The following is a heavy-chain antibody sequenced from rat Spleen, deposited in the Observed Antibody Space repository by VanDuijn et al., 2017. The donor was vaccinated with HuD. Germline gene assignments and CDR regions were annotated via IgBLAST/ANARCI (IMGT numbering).Heavy chain of an antibody. CDR3: ARVGTRVSRFAY. CDR1: GYSITSSYR. J-gene: IGHJ3*01. D-gene: IGHD1-4*01. Sequence: EVQLQESGPGLVKPSQSLSLTCSVTGYSITSSYRWNWIRKFPGNKLEWMGYINNEGSTNYNPSLKSRISITRDTSKNQFFLQVNSVTTEDTATYYCARVGTRVSRFAYWGQGTLVTVSS. CDR2: INNEGST. V-gene: IGHV3-3*01.